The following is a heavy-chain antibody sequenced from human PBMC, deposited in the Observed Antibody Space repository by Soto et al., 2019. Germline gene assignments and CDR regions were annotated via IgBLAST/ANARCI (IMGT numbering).Heavy chain of an antibody. V-gene: IGHV5-51*01. J-gene: IGHJ6*01. CDR1: GYSYTSYW. CDR3: VRRAEGRPGDGYYYVARDA. Sequence: XAYLTISCKGSGYSYTSYWIGWVRQRPERGLAWMGIINPADSEGNYSPSVQGQVTISGGRSTSTAFLQWSCLKASDTAMYYCVRRAEGRPGDGYYYVARDAWGQGTTVTVSS. CDR2: INPADSEG. D-gene: IGHD1-26*01.